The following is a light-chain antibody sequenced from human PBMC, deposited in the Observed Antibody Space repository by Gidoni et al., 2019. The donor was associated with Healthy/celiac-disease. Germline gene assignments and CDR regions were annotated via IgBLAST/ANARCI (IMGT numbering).Light chain of an antibody. J-gene: IGKJ2*01. CDR3: QQRSNWPPRYT. CDR2: DAS. CDR1: QIVSSY. Sequence: EIVLTQSSATLSLSPGERATLSCRASQIVSSYLAWYQQKPGQAPRLLIYDASNRATGIPARFSGSGSGTDSTLTISSLEAEDFAVYYCQQRSNWPPRYTFGQGTKLEIK. V-gene: IGKV3-11*01.